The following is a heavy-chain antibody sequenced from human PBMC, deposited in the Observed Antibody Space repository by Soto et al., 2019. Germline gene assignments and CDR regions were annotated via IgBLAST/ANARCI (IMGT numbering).Heavy chain of an antibody. CDR1: GYSFTSYW. CDR3: ARYCSGGSCYTTRYYGMDV. V-gene: IGHV5-10-1*01. J-gene: IGHJ6*02. Sequence: GESLKISCKGSGYSFTSYWISWVRQMPGKGLKWMGRIDPSDSYTNYSPSFQGHVTISADKSISTAYLQWSSLKASDTAMYYCARYCSGGSCYTTRYYGMDVWGQGTTVTVSS. D-gene: IGHD2-15*01. CDR2: IDPSDSYT.